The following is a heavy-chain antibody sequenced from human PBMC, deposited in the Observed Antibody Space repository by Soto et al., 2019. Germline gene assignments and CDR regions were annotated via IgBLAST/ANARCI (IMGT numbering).Heavy chain of an antibody. Sequence: ETLSLTCNVSGGSISKFYWAWIRKTAGNGLEWMGRVYATGTTDYNPSLRSRVAMSVDISKKTFSLRLRSVTGADSGVYYCVRDGSKSLRDWFDPWGQGILVTISS. CDR1: GGSISKFY. V-gene: IGHV4-4*07. CDR3: VRDGSKSLRDWFDP. CDR2: VYATGTT. J-gene: IGHJ5*02.